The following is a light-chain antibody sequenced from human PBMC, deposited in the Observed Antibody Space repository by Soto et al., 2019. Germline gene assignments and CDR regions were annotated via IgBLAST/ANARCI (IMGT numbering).Light chain of an antibody. CDR2: NNS. J-gene: IGLJ2*01. Sequence: QSVLTQPPSASGTPGQMVTISCSGSSSTIGSNTVNWYQQLPGMAPKLLIYNNSQRPSGVPDRFSGSKSGTSASLAISGLQSEDEADYYWAAWDDSLRGLEFGGGTKLTVL. CDR1: SSTIGSNT. V-gene: IGLV1-44*01. CDR3: AAWDDSLRGLE.